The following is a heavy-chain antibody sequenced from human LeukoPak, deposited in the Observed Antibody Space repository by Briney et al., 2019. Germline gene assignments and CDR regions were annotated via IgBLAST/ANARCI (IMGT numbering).Heavy chain of an antibody. CDR2: INSDGSST. Sequence: VQPGGSLRLPCAASGFTFSSYWMHWVRQAPGKGLVWVSRINSDGSSTSYADSVKGRFTISRDNAKNTLYLQMNSLRAEDTAVYYCATLPWFGEFDYWGQGTLVTVSS. CDR3: ATLPWFGEFDY. J-gene: IGHJ4*02. CDR1: GFTFSSYW. V-gene: IGHV3-74*01. D-gene: IGHD3-10*01.